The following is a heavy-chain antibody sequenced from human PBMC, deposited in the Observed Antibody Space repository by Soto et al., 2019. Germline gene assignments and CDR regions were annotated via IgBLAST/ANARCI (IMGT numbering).Heavy chain of an antibody. CDR2: IIPVLNIA. D-gene: IGHD6-19*01. Sequence: QVQLVQSGAEVKKPGSSVKVSCKASGGTFTSYTFNWVRQAPGQGLEWMGRIIPVLNIANYAQKFQGRVTITAVKSTSTAYLELSSLRSEDAAIYYCAEAPSARSPFDYWGQGTLVTVSS. V-gene: IGHV1-69*02. CDR1: GGTFTSYT. CDR3: AEAPSARSPFDY. J-gene: IGHJ4*02.